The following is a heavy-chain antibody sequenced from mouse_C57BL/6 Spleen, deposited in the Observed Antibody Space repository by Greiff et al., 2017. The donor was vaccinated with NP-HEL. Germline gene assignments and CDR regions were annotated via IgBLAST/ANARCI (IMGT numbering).Heavy chain of an antibody. Sequence: QVQLQQPGAELVRPGSSVKLSCKASGYTFTSYWMDWVKQRPGQGLEWIGNIYPSDSETHYNQKFKDKATLTVDKSSSTAYMQLSSLTSEDSAVYYCARQRIGFDYWGQGTTLTVSS. V-gene: IGHV1-61*01. CDR3: ARQRIGFDY. CDR1: GYTFTSYW. J-gene: IGHJ2*01. CDR2: IYPSDSET.